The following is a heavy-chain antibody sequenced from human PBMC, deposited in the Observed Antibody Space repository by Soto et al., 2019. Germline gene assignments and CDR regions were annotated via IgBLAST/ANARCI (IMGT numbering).Heavy chain of an antibody. J-gene: IGHJ5*02. Sequence: ASETLSLTCTVSGGSISSYYWSWIRQPPGKGLEWIGYIYYSGSTNYNPSLKSRVTISVDTSKNQFSLKLSSVTAADTAVYYCARDDIRFDPWGQGTLVTVSS. CDR3: ARDDIRFDP. V-gene: IGHV4-59*01. CDR1: GGSISSYY. CDR2: IYYSGST.